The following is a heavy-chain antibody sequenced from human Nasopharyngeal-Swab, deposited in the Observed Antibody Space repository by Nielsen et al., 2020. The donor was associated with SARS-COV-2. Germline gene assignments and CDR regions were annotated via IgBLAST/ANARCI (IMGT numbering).Heavy chain of an antibody. Sequence: ASVKVSCKASGYTFTNHVIHWVRQAPGQRLEWMGWINVGNDNRRYSLKFHDRITITRDTYASTAYMELSSLISEDTAVYYCARAKVSWSGEFDYWGQGTLVTVSS. CDR2: INVGNDNR. CDR3: ARAKVSWSGEFDY. V-gene: IGHV1-3*01. D-gene: IGHD3-3*01. J-gene: IGHJ4*02. CDR1: GYTFTNHV.